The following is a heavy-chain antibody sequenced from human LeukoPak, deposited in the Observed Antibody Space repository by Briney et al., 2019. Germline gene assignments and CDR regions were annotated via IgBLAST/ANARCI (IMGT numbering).Heavy chain of an antibody. CDR1: GFTFISYS. CDR3: AIERELLLDV. Sequence: PGGSLTLSCASSGFTFISYSMNWVRQAPGKGLEWVSSISSSSSYIYYADSVKGRFTIYRENAKNSLYLQMNSLRAEDTAVYYCAIERELLLDVWGKGTTVTVSS. CDR2: ISSSSSYI. J-gene: IGHJ6*04. D-gene: IGHD1-26*01. V-gene: IGHV3-21*01.